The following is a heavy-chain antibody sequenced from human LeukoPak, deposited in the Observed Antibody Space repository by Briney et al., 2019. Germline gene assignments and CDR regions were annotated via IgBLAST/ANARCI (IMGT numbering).Heavy chain of an antibody. Sequence: PGGSLRLSCAASGFTLSDYYMDWVRQAPGKGLEWLGRTRNKANSYTTEYAASVKGRVTTSRDASKSSLYLQMNSLKAEDTAMYYCSRALYYDRSTYCNDYWGQGTLVTVSS. CDR2: TRNKANSYTT. J-gene: IGHJ4*02. D-gene: IGHD3-22*01. V-gene: IGHV3-72*01. CDR1: GFTLSDYY. CDR3: SRALYYDRSTYCNDY.